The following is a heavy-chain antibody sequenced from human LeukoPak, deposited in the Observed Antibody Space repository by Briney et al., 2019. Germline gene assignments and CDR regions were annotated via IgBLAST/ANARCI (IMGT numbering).Heavy chain of an antibody. V-gene: IGHV3-30*02. Sequence: PGGSLRLSCAAFGFTFSSYGMHWVRQAPGKGLEWVAFIRYDGSNKYYADSVKGRFTISRDNSMNTLYLQMNSLRAEDTAVYYCAKDSDDSPHFDYWGQGTLVTVSS. J-gene: IGHJ4*02. CDR3: AKDSDDSPHFDY. CDR2: IRYDGSNK. CDR1: GFTFSSYG. D-gene: IGHD2-15*01.